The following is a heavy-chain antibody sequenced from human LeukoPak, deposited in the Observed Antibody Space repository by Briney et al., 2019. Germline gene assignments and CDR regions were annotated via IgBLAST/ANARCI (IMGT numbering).Heavy chain of an antibody. Sequence: PSETLSLTCAVYGVSFSGYYWSWIRQPPGKGLEWIGEINHSGSTNYNPSLKSRVTISVDTSKNQFSLKLSSVTAADTAVYYCARGHPDGVPFDPWGQGTLVTVSS. CDR2: INHSGST. V-gene: IGHV4-34*01. CDR1: GVSFSGYY. CDR3: ARGHPDGVPFDP. D-gene: IGHD3-10*01. J-gene: IGHJ5*02.